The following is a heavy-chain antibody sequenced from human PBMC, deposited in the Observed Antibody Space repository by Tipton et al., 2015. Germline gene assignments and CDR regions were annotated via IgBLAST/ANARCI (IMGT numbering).Heavy chain of an antibody. CDR3: ARSPLKSGYFDY. CDR1: GGSISSSSYY. CDR2: IYYSGST. J-gene: IGHJ4*02. Sequence: TLSLTCTVSGGSISSSSYYWGWIRQPPGKGLEWIGSIYYSGSTYYNPSLKSRVTISVDTSKNQFSLKLSSVTAADTAVYYCARSPLKSGYFDYWGQGTLVTVSS. V-gene: IGHV4-39*01. D-gene: IGHD3-10*01.